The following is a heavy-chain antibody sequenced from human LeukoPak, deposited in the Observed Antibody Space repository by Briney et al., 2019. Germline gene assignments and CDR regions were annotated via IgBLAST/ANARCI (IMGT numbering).Heavy chain of an antibody. J-gene: IGHJ4*02. CDR2: IYHSGST. D-gene: IGHD6-13*01. V-gene: IGHV4-4*02. Sequence: SGTLSLTCAVSGGSISSSNWWSWVRQPPGKGLEWIGEIYHSGSTNYNPSLKSRVTISVDKSKNQFSLKLSSVTAADTAVYYCARLRGAAGVIYYFDYWGQGTLVTVSS. CDR1: GGSISSSNW. CDR3: ARLRGAAGVIYYFDY.